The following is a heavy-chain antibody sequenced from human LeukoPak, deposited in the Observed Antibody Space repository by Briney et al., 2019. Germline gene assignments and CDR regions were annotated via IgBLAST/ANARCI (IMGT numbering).Heavy chain of an antibody. V-gene: IGHV4-4*07. CDR3: ARFRRIAARGEEYYFDY. CDR1: GGSISGYY. J-gene: IGHJ4*02. Sequence: SETLSLTCTVSGGSISGYYWIWIRQPAGKGLEWIGRIYTSGSTNYNPSLKSRVTISVDTSKNQFSLKLSSVTAADTAVYYCARFRRIAARGEEYYFDYWGQGTLVTVSS. D-gene: IGHD6-6*01. CDR2: IYTSGST.